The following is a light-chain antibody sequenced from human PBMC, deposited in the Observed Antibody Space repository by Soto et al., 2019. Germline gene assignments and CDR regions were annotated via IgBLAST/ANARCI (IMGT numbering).Light chain of an antibody. Sequence: DIQMTQSPSSLSASVGDRVTITCRASQSINSYLNWYQQKPGKAPKLLIYTASTLQRGVPSRFSGSGSGTDFTLTISSLQPEDFATYYCQQSHSTSWTFGQGTKVEIK. CDR2: TAS. J-gene: IGKJ1*01. CDR3: QQSHSTSWT. V-gene: IGKV1-39*01. CDR1: QSINSY.